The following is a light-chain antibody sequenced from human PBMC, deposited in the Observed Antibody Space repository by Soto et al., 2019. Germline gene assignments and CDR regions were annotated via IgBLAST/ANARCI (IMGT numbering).Light chain of an antibody. V-gene: IGKV3-11*01. Sequence: EIVLTQSPATLSLSPGERATLSCRASQNVRFYLAWYQQKPGQTPRLLIYDASKRASGIPARFSGSGSGTDFTLTISCLEPEDFAVYYCQQRTNWSWTFVRGTKVEVK. CDR3: QQRTNWSWT. J-gene: IGKJ1*01. CDR2: DAS. CDR1: QNVRFY.